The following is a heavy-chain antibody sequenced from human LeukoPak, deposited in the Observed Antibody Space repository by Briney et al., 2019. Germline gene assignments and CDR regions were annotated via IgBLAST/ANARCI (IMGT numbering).Heavy chain of an antibody. CDR3: AKDRGTFDY. CDR1: GFTFSSYW. Sequence: GGSLRLSCAASGFTFSSYWMNWVRQAPGKGLEWVANIKQDGSEKYYVDSVKGRFTISRDNSKNTLYLQMNSLRAEDTAVYYCAKDRGTFDYWGQGTLVTVSS. D-gene: IGHD1-7*01. J-gene: IGHJ4*02. V-gene: IGHV3-7*03. CDR2: IKQDGSEK.